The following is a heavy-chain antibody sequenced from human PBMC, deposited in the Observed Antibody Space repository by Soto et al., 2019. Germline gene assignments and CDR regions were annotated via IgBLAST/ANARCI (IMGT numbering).Heavy chain of an antibody. V-gene: IGHV3-74*01. CDR2: INSDGSST. J-gene: IGHJ3*02. Sequence: EVQLVESGGGLVQPGGALRLSCAASGFTFSSYWMHWVRQAPGKGLVWVSRINSDGSSTSYADSVKGRFTISRDNVKNTLYLQMNSLRADDTAVYYCARKSSGTVRVAFDIWGQGTMVTFSS. CDR1: GFTFSSYW. D-gene: IGHD6-25*01. CDR3: ARKSSGTVRVAFDI.